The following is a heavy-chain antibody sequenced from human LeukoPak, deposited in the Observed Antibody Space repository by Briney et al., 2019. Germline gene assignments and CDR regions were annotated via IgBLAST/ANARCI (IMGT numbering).Heavy chain of an antibody. V-gene: IGHV4-59*08. Sequence: SETLSLTCTVSGGSISSYYWSWIRQPPGKGLEWIGYIYYSGSTNYNPSLKSRVTIPVDTSKNQFSLKLSSVTAADTAVYYCAIIVGATMGLDYWGQGTLVTVSS. CDR1: GGSISSYY. CDR3: AIIVGATMGLDY. CDR2: IYYSGST. D-gene: IGHD1-26*01. J-gene: IGHJ4*02.